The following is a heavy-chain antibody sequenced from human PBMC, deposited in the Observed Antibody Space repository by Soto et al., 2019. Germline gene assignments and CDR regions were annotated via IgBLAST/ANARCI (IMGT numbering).Heavy chain of an antibody. D-gene: IGHD3-16*01. V-gene: IGHV3-15*01. CDR1: GFTFNSAW. J-gene: IGHJ3*01. CDR2: IKSKTDRGTA. CDR3: TTGDLGLSDDFDL. Sequence: EVQLVESGGGLVKPGGSLRLSCAVSGFTFNSAWMSWVRQAPGKGLEWVGRIKSKTDRGTADYTTPVKGRFTISRDDSENSLYLQLNSLATDDTVVYYCTTGDLGLSDDFDLWGRGTMVTVSS.